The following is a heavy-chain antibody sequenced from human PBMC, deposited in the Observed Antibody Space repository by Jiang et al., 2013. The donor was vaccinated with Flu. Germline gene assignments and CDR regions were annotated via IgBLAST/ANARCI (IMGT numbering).Heavy chain of an antibody. V-gene: IGHV3-23*01. CDR2: ISGSGGST. J-gene: IGHJ4*02. CDR3: ANRYDILTGPFDY. Sequence: EVQLLESGGGLVQPGGSLRLSCAASGFTLSSYAMSWVRQAPGKGLEWVSAISGSGGSTYYADSVKGRFTISRDNSKNTLYLQMNSLRAEDTAVYYCANRYDILTGPFDYWGQGTLVTVSS. CDR1: GFTLSSYA. D-gene: IGHD3-9*01.